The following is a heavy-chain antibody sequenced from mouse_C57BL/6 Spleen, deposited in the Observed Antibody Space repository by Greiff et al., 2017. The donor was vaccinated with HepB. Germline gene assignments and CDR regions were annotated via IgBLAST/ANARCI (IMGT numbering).Heavy chain of an antibody. CDR3: AMEDFPFYYGSSYHYYAMDY. CDR1: GFTFSDYG. Sequence: EVMLVESGGGLVKPGGSLKLSCAASGFTFSDYGMHWVRQAPEKGLEWVAYISSGSSTIYYADTVKGRFTISRDNAKNTLFLQMTSLRSEDTAMYYCAMEDFPFYYGSSYHYYAMDYWGQGTSVTVSS. J-gene: IGHJ4*01. V-gene: IGHV5-17*01. D-gene: IGHD1-1*01. CDR2: ISSGSSTI.